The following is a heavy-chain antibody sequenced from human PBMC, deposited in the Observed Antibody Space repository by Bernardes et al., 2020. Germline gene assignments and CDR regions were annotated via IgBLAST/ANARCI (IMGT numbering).Heavy chain of an antibody. CDR3: ARDQKRITGTTGAFDI. CDR1: GGTFSSYA. D-gene: IGHD1-20*01. J-gene: IGHJ3*02. CDR2: IIPIFGTA. Sequence: SVKVSCKASGGTFSSYAISWVRQAPGQGLEWMGGIIPIFGTANYAQKFQGRVTITADESTSTAYMELSSLRSEDTAVYYCARDQKRITGTTGAFDIWGQGTMVTVSS. V-gene: IGHV1-69*13.